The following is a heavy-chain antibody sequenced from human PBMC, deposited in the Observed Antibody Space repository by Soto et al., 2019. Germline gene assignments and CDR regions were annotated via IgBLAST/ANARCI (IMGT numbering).Heavy chain of an antibody. CDR3: ATGGKDWSFPAGGGYYYGMDV. CDR1: GYILSEVS. Sequence: QVQLVQSGAEVKKPGASVKVSCKVSGYILSEVSIHWVRQAPGKGLEWLGGYEPEDAETIYAQKFQGRLTMTEDTSPGPADMNLAGRRSDHTARYFWATGGKDWSFPAGGGYYYGMDVWGQGTTVTVAS. CDR2: YEPEDAET. J-gene: IGHJ6*02. V-gene: IGHV1-24*01. D-gene: IGHD1-26*01.